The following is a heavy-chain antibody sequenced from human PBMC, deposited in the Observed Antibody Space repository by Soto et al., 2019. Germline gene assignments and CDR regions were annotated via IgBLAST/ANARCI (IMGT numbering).Heavy chain of an antibody. CDR3: ARMDCSSTSCYIGVID. Sequence: EVQLVESGGGLVQPGGSLRLSCAASGFTFSSYWMHWVRQAPGKGLVWVSRINSDGSSTSYADSVKGRFTISRDNAKNTLYLQMNSLGDEDTAVYYCARMDCSSTSCYIGVIDWGQGTLVTVSS. CDR1: GFTFSSYW. D-gene: IGHD2-2*02. CDR2: INSDGSST. V-gene: IGHV3-74*02. J-gene: IGHJ4*02.